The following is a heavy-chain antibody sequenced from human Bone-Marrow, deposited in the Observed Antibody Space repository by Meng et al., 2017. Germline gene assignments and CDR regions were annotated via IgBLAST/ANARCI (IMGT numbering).Heavy chain of an antibody. CDR3: ARKAVAGNFDY. CDR2: IYHSGNT. D-gene: IGHD6-13*01. V-gene: IGHV4-4*02. J-gene: IGHJ4*02. Sequence: QVELQESGPGLVKPSGTLSLTCAVSGDSISRSNWWSWVRQPPGKGLEWIGEIYHSGNTNYNASLKSRDTLSIDKSKNQFSLKLSSVTAADTAVYYCARKAVAGNFDYWGQGTLVTVSS. CDR1: GDSISRSNW.